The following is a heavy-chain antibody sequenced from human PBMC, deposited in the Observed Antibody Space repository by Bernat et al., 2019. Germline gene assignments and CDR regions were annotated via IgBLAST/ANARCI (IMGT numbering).Heavy chain of an antibody. CDR1: GYTLTELS. Sequence: QVQLVQSGAEVKKPGASVKVSCKVSGYTLTELSMHWVRQAPGKGLEWMGGFDPEDGETIYAQKFQGRVTMTDDTSTDTAYMELSSLRSEDTAVYYCATVHTIWSGTNYYYYGMDVWGQGTTVTVSS. CDR3: ATVHTIWSGTNYYYYGMDV. CDR2: FDPEDGET. J-gene: IGHJ6*02. D-gene: IGHD3-3*01. V-gene: IGHV1-24*01.